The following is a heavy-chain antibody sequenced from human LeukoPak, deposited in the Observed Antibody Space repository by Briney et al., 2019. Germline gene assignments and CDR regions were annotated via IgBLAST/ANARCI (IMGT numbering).Heavy chain of an antibody. D-gene: IGHD3-10*01. CDR2: INPNSGGT. CDR1: GYTFTCYY. J-gene: IGHJ6*02. Sequence: ASVKVSCKASGYTFTCYYMHWVRQAPGQGLEWMGWINPNSGGTNYAQKFQGWVTMTRDTSISTAYMELSRLRSDDTAVYYCARARYYGSGSYYRYYGMDVWGQGTTVTVSS. CDR3: ARARYYGSGSYYRYYGMDV. V-gene: IGHV1-2*04.